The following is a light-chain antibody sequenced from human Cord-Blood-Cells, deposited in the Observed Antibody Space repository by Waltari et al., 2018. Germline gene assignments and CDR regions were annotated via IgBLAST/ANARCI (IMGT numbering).Light chain of an antibody. Sequence: QSALTQPASVSGSPGQSITISCTGTSSDVGGYNLASWYQQYPGKAPKLMIYEGSKRPSGVSNRFSGSKSGNTASLTISGLQAEDEADYYCCSYAGSSTFVFGGGTKLTVL. J-gene: IGLJ3*02. V-gene: IGLV2-23*03. CDR2: EGS. CDR3: CSYAGSSTFV. CDR1: SSDVGGYNL.